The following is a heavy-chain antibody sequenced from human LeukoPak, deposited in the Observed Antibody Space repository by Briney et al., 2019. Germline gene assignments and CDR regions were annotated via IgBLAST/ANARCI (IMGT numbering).Heavy chain of an antibody. CDR3: ARWYSSGWAFDY. V-gene: IGHV4-59*08. Sequence: SETLSLTCTVSGGTISSYYWNWIRQPPGKGLEWIGYIHYSGSTKYNPSLKSRVTISVDTSKNQFSLKLSSVTAADTAVYYCARWYSSGWAFDYWDQGTLVTVSS. J-gene: IGHJ4*02. D-gene: IGHD6-19*01. CDR1: GGTISSYY. CDR2: IHYSGST.